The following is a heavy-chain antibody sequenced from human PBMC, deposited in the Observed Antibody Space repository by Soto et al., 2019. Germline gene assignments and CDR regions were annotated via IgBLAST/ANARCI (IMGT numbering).Heavy chain of an antibody. J-gene: IGHJ6*02. CDR1: GFTLGDYA. CDR3: TRDTEYCSSTSCYNGMDV. D-gene: IGHD2-2*02. V-gene: IGHV3-49*04. Sequence: GGAPRISCTASGFTLGDYAISWVPPAPGEGVGGVGFIRSKAYGGTTEYAASVKGRFTISRDDSKSIAYLQMNSLKTEDTAVYYCTRDTEYCSSTSCYNGMDVWGQGTTVTVSS. CDR2: IRSKAYGGTT.